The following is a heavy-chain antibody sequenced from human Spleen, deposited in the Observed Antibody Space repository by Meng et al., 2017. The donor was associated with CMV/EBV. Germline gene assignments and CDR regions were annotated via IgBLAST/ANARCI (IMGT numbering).Heavy chain of an antibody. D-gene: IGHD3-16*01. CDR3: ARQGGLTLVDY. CDR1: EYSFTTYW. V-gene: IGHV5-51*01. J-gene: IGHJ4*02. CDR2: IYPGDSDT. Sequence: KVSCKGSEYSFTTYWIGWVRQMPGKGLEWMGIIYPGDSDTRYSPSFQGQVTISVDKSITTAYLQWNSLKASDTAMYYCARQGGLTLVDYWGQGTLVTVSS.